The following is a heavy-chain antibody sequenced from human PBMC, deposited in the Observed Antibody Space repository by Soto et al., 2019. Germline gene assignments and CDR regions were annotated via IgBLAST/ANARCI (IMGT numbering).Heavy chain of an antibody. J-gene: IGHJ4*02. CDR3: ERGGSYGDFFDY. D-gene: IGHD4-17*01. Sequence: PSETLSLTCTVSGGSMSSNYWTWIRQSPGKGLEWIGYIYYTGSTKYNPSLKSRVTISLDTSKSQFSLRLTSVTSAETAVYYCERGGSYGDFFDYWGQGAQVTVSS. CDR2: IYYTGST. V-gene: IGHV4-59*01. CDR1: GGSMSSNY.